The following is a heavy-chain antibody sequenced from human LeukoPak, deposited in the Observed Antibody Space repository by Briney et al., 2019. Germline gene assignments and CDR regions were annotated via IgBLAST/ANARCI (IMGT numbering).Heavy chain of an antibody. CDR2: ISNSDSST. Sequence: GGSLRLSCAASAFTFSNYAMSWVRQAPGKGLEWVSTISNSDSSTYYADSVKGRFTISRDNSENTLYLQMNSLRAEDTAVYYCAKATGYLLWGQGTLVIVPS. D-gene: IGHD1-14*01. CDR1: AFTFSNYA. J-gene: IGHJ4*02. V-gene: IGHV3-23*01. CDR3: AKATGYLL.